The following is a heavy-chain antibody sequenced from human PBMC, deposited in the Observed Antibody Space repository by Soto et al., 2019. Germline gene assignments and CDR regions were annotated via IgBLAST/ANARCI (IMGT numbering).Heavy chain of an antibody. CDR3: AKELRETGGYYFDC. Sequence: QVQLVESGGGVVQPGRSLRLSCAASGFSFSKYGMHWVRQAPGKGLEWVAEMSDDGSKKYYGDSVKGRFTISRDNAKNTLYLLMESLRPEDAAMYYCAKELRETGGYYFDCWGQGTRVTVSS. J-gene: IGHJ4*02. D-gene: IGHD3-16*01. V-gene: IGHV3-30*18. CDR2: MSDDGSKK. CDR1: GFSFSKYG.